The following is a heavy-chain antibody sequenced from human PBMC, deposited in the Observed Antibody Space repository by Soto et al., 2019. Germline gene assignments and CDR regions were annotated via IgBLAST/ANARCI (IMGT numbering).Heavy chain of an antibody. J-gene: IGHJ4*02. CDR2: ISAYNGNT. Sequence: ASVKVSCKASGYTFTSYGISWVRQAPGQGLEWMGWISAYNGNTNYAQKLQGRVTMTTDTSTSTAYMELRSLRSDDTAVYYCAREGPFQYNWNYVPFDYWGQGTLVTVSS. V-gene: IGHV1-18*01. CDR1: GYTFTSYG. CDR3: AREGPFQYNWNYVPFDY. D-gene: IGHD1-1*01.